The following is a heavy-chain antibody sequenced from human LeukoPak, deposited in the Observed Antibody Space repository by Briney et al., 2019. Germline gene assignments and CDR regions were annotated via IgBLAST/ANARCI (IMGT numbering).Heavy chain of an antibody. Sequence: GGSLRLSCAASGFTFSSYGMHWVRQAPGKGLEWVAVISYDGSNKYYADSVKGRFTISRDNSKNTLYLQMNSLRAEDTAVYYCARSGSGYDDAFDIWGQGTMVTVSS. D-gene: IGHD5-12*01. CDR2: ISYDGSNK. CDR3: ARSGSGYDDAFDI. J-gene: IGHJ3*02. CDR1: GFTFSSYG. V-gene: IGHV3-30*03.